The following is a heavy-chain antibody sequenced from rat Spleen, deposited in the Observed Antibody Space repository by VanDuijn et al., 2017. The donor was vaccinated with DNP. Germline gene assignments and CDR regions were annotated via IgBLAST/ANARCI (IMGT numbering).Heavy chain of an antibody. CDR2: ISSDGITT. V-gene: IGHV5-22*01. Sequence: EVQLVESGGGLVQPGNSLKLSCAASGFTFSDQYMAWVRQAPTEGLEWVAYISSDGITTYYGDSVKGRFTISRDNAISTLYLQMSSLRSEDMATYYCARLYDDWGQGVMVTVSS. CDR1: GFTFSDQY. D-gene: IGHD1-2*01. J-gene: IGHJ2*01. CDR3: ARLYDD.